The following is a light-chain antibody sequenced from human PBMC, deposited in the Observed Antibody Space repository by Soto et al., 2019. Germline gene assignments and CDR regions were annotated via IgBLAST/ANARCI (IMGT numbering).Light chain of an antibody. V-gene: IGLV2-14*01. CDR3: SSYTSSSTRV. CDR1: SSDVGRYNS. Sequence: QSVLTQPASVSGSPGQSITISCTGTSSDVGRYNSVSWYQQHPGKAPKLMIYDVSNRPSGVSDRFSGSKSGNTASLTISGLQAEDEADYYCSSYTSSSTRVFGGGTKLTVL. CDR2: DVS. J-gene: IGLJ3*02.